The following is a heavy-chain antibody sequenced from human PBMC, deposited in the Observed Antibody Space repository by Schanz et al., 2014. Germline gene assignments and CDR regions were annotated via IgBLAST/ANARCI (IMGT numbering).Heavy chain of an antibody. D-gene: IGHD6-6*01. Sequence: EVQLVESGGGLVQPGGSLRLSCAASGFTVSSNYMSWVRQAPGKGLEWVSVIYSGGSTYYADSVKGRFTISRDNSKNTLYLKRNGRGAGNPVFYSGARVSGPPANIAARRKWYYYGMDVWGQGTTVTVSS. CDR1: GFTVSSNY. CDR2: IYSGGST. J-gene: IGHJ6*02. V-gene: IGHV3-66*01. CDR3: ARVSGPPANIAARRKWYYYGMDV.